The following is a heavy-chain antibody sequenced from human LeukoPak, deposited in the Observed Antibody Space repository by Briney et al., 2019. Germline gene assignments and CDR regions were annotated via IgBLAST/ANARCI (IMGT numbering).Heavy chain of an antibody. J-gene: IGHJ4*02. CDR2: IYRDGSI. Sequence: GGSLRLSCAVSGFTVGDSYVRWVRQAPGKGLEWVSVIYRDGSIYYADSVKGRFTISRDNSKNTVYLQMNSLRAEDTAVYYCARQKVGCRYAFDHWGQGTLVTVSS. V-gene: IGHV3-53*01. CDR1: GFTVGDSY. D-gene: IGHD5-24*01. CDR3: ARQKVGCRYAFDH.